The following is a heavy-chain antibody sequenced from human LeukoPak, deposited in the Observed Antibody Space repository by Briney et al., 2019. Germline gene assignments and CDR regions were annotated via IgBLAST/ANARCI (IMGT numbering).Heavy chain of an antibody. CDR1: GGSISSYY. Sequence: SSETLSLTCTVSGGSISSYYWSWIRQPPGKGLEWIGEINHSGITNYNPSLKSRVTISVDTSKNQFSLKLNSVTAADTAVYYCARPPDLWGRGTLVTVSS. CDR2: INHSGIT. V-gene: IGHV4-34*01. J-gene: IGHJ2*01. CDR3: ARPPDL.